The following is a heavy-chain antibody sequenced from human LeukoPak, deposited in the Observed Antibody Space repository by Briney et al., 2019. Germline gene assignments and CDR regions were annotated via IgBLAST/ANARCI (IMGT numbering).Heavy chain of an antibody. Sequence: GRSLRLSCAASGFTFSSYGMPWVRQAPGKGLEWISYLSSDNYTIYYADSVKGRFIISRDNAKDSLYLQMNSLRAEDTAVYYCARVATDGGGFDPWGQGTLVTVSS. CDR1: GFTFSSYG. D-gene: IGHD3-16*01. CDR3: ARVATDGGGFDP. V-gene: IGHV3-48*01. J-gene: IGHJ5*02. CDR2: LSSDNYTI.